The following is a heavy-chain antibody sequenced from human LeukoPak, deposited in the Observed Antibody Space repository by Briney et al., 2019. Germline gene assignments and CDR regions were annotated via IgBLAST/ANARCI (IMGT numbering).Heavy chain of an antibody. CDR2: ISAYNGNT. V-gene: IGHV1-18*01. Sequence: GASVKVSCKASGYTFTSYGISWVRQAPGQGLEWMGWISAYNGNTNYAQKLQGRVTMTTDTSTSTAYMELRSLRSDDTAVYHCARDSSRRSIAVAGTNDYWGQGTLVTVSS. D-gene: IGHD6-19*01. CDR1: GYTFTSYG. CDR3: ARDSSRRSIAVAGTNDY. J-gene: IGHJ4*02.